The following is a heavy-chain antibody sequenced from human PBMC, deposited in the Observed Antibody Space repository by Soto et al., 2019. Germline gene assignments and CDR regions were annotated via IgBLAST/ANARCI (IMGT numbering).Heavy chain of an antibody. CDR2: IYYSGST. J-gene: IGHJ4*02. CDR3: AKDQLYDSSGYYIPGLDY. D-gene: IGHD3-22*01. Sequence: PSETLSLTCTVSGGSISSYYWSWIRQPPGKGLEWIGYIYYSGSTNYNPSLKSRVTISVDTSKDQFSLRTEDTAVYYCAKDQLYDSSGYYIPGLDYWGQGTLVTVSS. CDR1: GGSISSYY. V-gene: IGHV4-59*01.